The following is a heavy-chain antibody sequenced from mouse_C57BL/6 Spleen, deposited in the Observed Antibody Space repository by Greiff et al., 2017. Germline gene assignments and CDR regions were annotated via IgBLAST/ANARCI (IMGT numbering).Heavy chain of an antibody. D-gene: IGHD2-5*01. CDR1: GYTFTSYW. Sequence: VQLKESGTVLARPGASVKMSCKTSGYTFTSYWMHWVKQRPGQGLEWIGAIYPGNSDTSYNPKFTGKANLTAVTCASTAYMELSSLTNEDSAVYYGTKKDSYYSNYGYFDYWGQGTTLTVSS. CDR2: IYPGNSDT. CDR3: TKKDSYYSNYGYFDY. J-gene: IGHJ2*01. V-gene: IGHV1-5*01.